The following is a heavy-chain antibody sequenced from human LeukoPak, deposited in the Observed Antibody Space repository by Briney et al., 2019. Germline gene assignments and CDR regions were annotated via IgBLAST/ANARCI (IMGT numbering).Heavy chain of an antibody. CDR3: ARDHSGTQDY. CDR2: IWDDGSNE. CDR1: GFTFSNYG. V-gene: IGHV3-33*01. D-gene: IGHD1-1*01. Sequence: GGSLRLSCAASGFTFSNYGTHWVRQAPGRGLEWVAVIWDDGSNEYYADSVKGRFTIFRDNRRNTLYLQMNSLRAEDTAVYSCARDHSGTQDYWGQGTLVTVSS. J-gene: IGHJ4*02.